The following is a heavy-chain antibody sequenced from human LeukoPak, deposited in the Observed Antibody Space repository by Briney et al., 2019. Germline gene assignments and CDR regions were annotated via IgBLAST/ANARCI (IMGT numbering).Heavy chain of an antibody. CDR1: GCTLSNYW. Sequence: PGGPLSLPCAAAGCTLSNYWMHWARQAPGKGLVWVSRGAGDGSTSTYADSVKGRFTISRDDSKNTLYLQMNSLRAEDTAVYYCVKDLARYLNHCFDYWGQGTLVTVSS. D-gene: IGHD1-1*01. CDR3: VKDLARYLNHCFDY. CDR2: GAGDGSTS. J-gene: IGHJ4*02. V-gene: IGHV3-74*03.